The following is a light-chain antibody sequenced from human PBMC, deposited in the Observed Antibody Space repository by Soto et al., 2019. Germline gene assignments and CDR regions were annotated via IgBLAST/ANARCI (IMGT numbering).Light chain of an antibody. J-gene: IGLJ1*01. CDR2: EVS. CDR1: SSDVGGYNY. Sequence: QSALTQPASVSGSPGQSITISCTGTSSDVGGYNYVSWYQQHPGKAPKLMIYEVSNRPSGVSNRFSGSKSGNTASLTISGLQAENEADYYCSSYTSSSTPHYVFGTGTKVTVL. V-gene: IGLV2-14*01. CDR3: SSYTSSSTPHYV.